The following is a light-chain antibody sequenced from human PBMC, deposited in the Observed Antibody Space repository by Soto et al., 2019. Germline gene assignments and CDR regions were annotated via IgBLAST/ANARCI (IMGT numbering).Light chain of an antibody. CDR1: QSVSSTY. CDR2: GAS. J-gene: IGKJ2*01. V-gene: IGKV3-20*01. CDR3: QQYGSSPYT. Sequence: EIVLTQSPGTLSLSPGERATLPCRASQSVSSTYLAWYQQKPGQAPRLLIYGASIRATGVPDRFSGSGSGTDFTLTISRLEPEDFAVYYCQQYGSSPYTFGQGTKLEIK.